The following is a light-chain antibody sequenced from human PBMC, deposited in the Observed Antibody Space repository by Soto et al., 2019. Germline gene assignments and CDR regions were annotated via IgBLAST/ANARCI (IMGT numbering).Light chain of an antibody. CDR2: DAS. CDR1: QSISSW. V-gene: IGKV1-5*01. CDR3: QHYDSFWS. J-gene: IGKJ1*01. Sequence: DIQMTQSPATLSASVGDRVTITCRASQSISSWLAWYQQKPGKAPKLLIYDASSLESGVPSRFSGSGSGTEFTLTISSLQPDDFATYSCQHYDSFWSFGQGTKVDI.